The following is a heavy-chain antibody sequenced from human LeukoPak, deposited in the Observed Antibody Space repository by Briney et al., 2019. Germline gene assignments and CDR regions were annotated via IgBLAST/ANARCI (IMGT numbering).Heavy chain of an antibody. V-gene: IGHV3-64*01. D-gene: IGHD5-18*01. CDR2: ISSDGDKT. J-gene: IGHJ4*02. CDR1: GFTSSSYA. Sequence: GGSLRLSCAASGFTSSSYAMYWVRQAPGKGLEYVSAISSDGDKTYYANSVKGRFTISRDNSKNTLYLQMGTLRVEDMALYHCARSIRAGYGLFDSWGQGTLVTVSS. CDR3: ARSIRAGYGLFDS.